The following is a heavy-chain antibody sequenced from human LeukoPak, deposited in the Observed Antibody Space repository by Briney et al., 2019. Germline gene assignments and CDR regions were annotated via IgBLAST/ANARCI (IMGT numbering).Heavy chain of an antibody. J-gene: IGHJ6*03. CDR3: ARAMVRGVFYYYYMDV. Sequence: VASVKVSCKASGGTFSSYAISWVRQAPGQGLEWMGGIIPIFGTANYAQKFQGRVTITADESTSTAYMELSSLRSEDTAVYYCARAMVRGVFYYYYMDVWGKGTTVTISS. V-gene: IGHV1-69*13. CDR2: IIPIFGTA. CDR1: GGTFSSYA. D-gene: IGHD3-10*01.